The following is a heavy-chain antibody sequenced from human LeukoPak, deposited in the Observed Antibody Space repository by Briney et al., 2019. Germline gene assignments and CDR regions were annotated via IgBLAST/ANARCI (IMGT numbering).Heavy chain of an antibody. CDR1: GFTFSSYW. V-gene: IGHV3-7*01. J-gene: IGHJ4*02. CDR3: ARGLVDAYYFDY. Sequence: GGSLRLSCAASGFTFSSYWMSWVRQAPGKGLEWVANIKQDGSEKYYVDSVKGRFTTSRDNARNLLYLQMNSLRAGDTAVYYCARGLVDAYYFDYWGQGTLVTVSS. CDR2: IKQDGSEK.